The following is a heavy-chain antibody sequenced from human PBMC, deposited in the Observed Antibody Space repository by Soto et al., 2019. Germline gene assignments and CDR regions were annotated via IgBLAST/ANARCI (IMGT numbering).Heavy chain of an antibody. J-gene: IGHJ4*02. Sequence: EVQLVESGGGLVQPGGSLRLSCAASGFTFSDHFMEWVRQAPGEGLEWVGRIRNKDNSYTTEYGAPVKGRFTILRDDSKNSLSLQMNSLKAEDTAVYYCDSAWFGEMKYFDYWGQGTLVTVSS. V-gene: IGHV3-72*01. CDR2: IRNKDNSYTT. D-gene: IGHD3-10*01. CDR1: GFTFSDHF. CDR3: DSAWFGEMKYFDY.